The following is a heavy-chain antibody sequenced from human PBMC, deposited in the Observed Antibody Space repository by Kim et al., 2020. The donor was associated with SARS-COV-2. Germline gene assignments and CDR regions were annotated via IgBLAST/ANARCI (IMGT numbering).Heavy chain of an antibody. CDR3: ARDSPYSYVDY. CDR2: ISYDGSNK. D-gene: IGHD5-18*01. CDR1: GFTFSSYG. J-gene: IGHJ4*02. Sequence: GGSLRLSCAASGFTFSSYGMHWVRQAPGKGLEWVAVISYDGSNKYYADSVKGRFTISRDNSKNTLYLQMNSLRAEDTAVYYCARDSPYSYVDYWGQGTLVTVSS. V-gene: IGHV3-33*05.